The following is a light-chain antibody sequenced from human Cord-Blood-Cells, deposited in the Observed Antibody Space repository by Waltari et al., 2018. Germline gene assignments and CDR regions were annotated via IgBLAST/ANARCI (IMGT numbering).Light chain of an antibody. CDR1: SGHSSYA. CDR2: LNSDGSH. Sequence: QLVLTQSPSASASLGASVKLTCTLRSGHSSYAIAWHQQQPEKGPRYLMKLNSDGSHRKGDGIPDRFSGSSSGAERYLTISSLQSEDEADYYCQTWGTGNWVFGGGTKLTVL. CDR3: QTWGTGNWV. J-gene: IGLJ3*02. V-gene: IGLV4-69*01.